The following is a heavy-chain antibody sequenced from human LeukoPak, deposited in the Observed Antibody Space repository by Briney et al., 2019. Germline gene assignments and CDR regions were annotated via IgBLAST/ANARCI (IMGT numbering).Heavy chain of an antibody. CDR3: ARFVGYGSLI. V-gene: IGHV3-23*01. Sequence: PGGSLRLSCAASGFTFSNYAMSWVRQAPGTGLEWVSAISGSGESTYYADSVRGRFTISRDNAKNSLYLQMNSLRAEDTAVYYCARFVGYGSLIWGQGTMVTVSS. D-gene: IGHD5-18*01. CDR1: GFTFSNYA. J-gene: IGHJ3*02. CDR2: ISGSGEST.